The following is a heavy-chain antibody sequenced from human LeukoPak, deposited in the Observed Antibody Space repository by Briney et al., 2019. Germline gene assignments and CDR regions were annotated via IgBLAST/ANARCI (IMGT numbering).Heavy chain of an antibody. CDR1: GFTFSSYW. CDR2: INSDGSST. V-gene: IGHV3-74*01. J-gene: IGHJ4*02. Sequence: GGSLRLPCAASGFTFSSYWMHWVRQAPGKGLVWVSRINSDGSSTSYADSVKGRFTISRDNAKNTLYLQMNSLRAEDTAVYYCATQAYYDILTGYTPFDYWGQGTLVTVSS. D-gene: IGHD3-9*01. CDR3: ATQAYYDILTGYTPFDY.